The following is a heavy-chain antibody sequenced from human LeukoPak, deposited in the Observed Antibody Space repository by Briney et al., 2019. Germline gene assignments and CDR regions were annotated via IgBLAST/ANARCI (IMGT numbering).Heavy chain of an antibody. CDR3: ARAVWGQYVPGIAVAGSFDY. CDR1: GYTFTGYY. Sequence: ASVKVSCKASGYTFTGYYMHWVRQAPGQGLEWMGRINPNSGGTNYAQKFQGRVTMTRDTSISTAYMELSRLRSDDTAVYYCARAVWGQYVPGIAVAGSFDYWGQGTLVTVS. V-gene: IGHV1-2*06. J-gene: IGHJ4*02. CDR2: INPNSGGT. D-gene: IGHD6-19*01.